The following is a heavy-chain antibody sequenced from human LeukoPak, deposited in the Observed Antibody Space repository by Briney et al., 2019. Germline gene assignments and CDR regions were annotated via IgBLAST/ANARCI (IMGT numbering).Heavy chain of an antibody. CDR1: GFTFSGSW. D-gene: IGHD6-19*01. CDR2: IQQEGSEK. J-gene: IGHJ4*02. CDR3: ATGWYRLDY. Sequence: GGSLRLSCAASGFTFSGSWMSWVRQAPGKGLEWVANIQQEGSEKYYVDSVKGRFSISRDNAKNSLYLQMNSLRAEDTAVYYCATGWYRLDYWGQGTLVTVSS. V-gene: IGHV3-7*05.